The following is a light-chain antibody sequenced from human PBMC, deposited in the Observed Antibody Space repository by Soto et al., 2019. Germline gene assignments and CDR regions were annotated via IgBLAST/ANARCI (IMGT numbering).Light chain of an antibody. CDR2: YXS. CDR3: QQLNSYPIT. J-gene: IGKJ5*01. V-gene: IGKV1-5*01. Sequence: DIHMSQFPSTMSASLGARVTVPXRASQSVRIWFAWDQQEQGXAPKXXXYYXSTLQRGGPSRLSGSGSATEFPLPISSLQPYDFATYYFQQLNSYPITFGQGTRLEIK. CDR1: QSVRIW.